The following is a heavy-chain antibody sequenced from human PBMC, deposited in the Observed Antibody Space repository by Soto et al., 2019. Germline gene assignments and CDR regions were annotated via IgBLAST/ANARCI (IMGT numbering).Heavy chain of an antibody. CDR2: ISSSGNTI. CDR1: GFTFSDYY. D-gene: IGHD3-22*01. J-gene: IGHJ4*02. V-gene: IGHV3-11*01. Sequence: QVQLVESGGGLVKTSGSLKLACAGSGFTFSDYYMTWVRQAPGKGLGWVAYISSSGNTIYYGDSVKGRFTISRDNAKNSVYLQMNSLRAEDTALYFCAKMSSEHYYDPVFLWGQGTLVTVSS. CDR3: AKMSSEHYYDPVFL.